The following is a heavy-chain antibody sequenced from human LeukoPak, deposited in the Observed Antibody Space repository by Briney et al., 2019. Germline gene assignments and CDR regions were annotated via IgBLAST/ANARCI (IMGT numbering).Heavy chain of an antibody. CDR3: ARLATTDYDFWSGYYSGYYYMDV. CDR2: MNPNSGNT. CDR1: GYTFTSYD. Sequence: ASVKVSCKASGYTFTSYDINWVRQATGQGLEWMGWMNPNSGNTGYAQKFQGRVTITRNTSISTAYMELSSLRSDDTAVYYCARLATTDYDFWSGYYSGYYYMDVWGKGTTVTVSS. V-gene: IGHV1-8*03. D-gene: IGHD3-3*01. J-gene: IGHJ6*03.